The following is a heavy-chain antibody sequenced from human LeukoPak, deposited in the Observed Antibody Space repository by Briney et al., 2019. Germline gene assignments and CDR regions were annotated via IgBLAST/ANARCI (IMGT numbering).Heavy chain of an antibody. Sequence: GGSLRLSCAASGFTSSSYWMSWVRQAPGKGLEWVANIKQDGSEKYYVDSVKGRFTISRDNAKNSLYLQMNSLRAEDTAVYYCARDRGSSGWYEFDYWGQGTLVAVPS. V-gene: IGHV3-7*01. CDR3: ARDRGSSGWYEFDY. J-gene: IGHJ4*02. CDR2: IKQDGSEK. D-gene: IGHD6-19*01. CDR1: GFTSSSYW.